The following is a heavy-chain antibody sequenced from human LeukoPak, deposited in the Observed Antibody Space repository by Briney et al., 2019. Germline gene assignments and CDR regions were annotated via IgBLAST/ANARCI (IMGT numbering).Heavy chain of an antibody. Sequence: PGGSLKLSCAASGFTFSSYAMSWVRQAPGKGLEWVSAISGSGGSTYYADSVKGRFTISRDNSKNTLYLQMNSLRAEDTAVYYCAKDYDFWSGYYPHLGYWGQGTLVTVSS. V-gene: IGHV3-23*01. CDR1: GFTFSSYA. CDR3: AKDYDFWSGYYPHLGY. D-gene: IGHD3-3*01. J-gene: IGHJ4*02. CDR2: ISGSGGST.